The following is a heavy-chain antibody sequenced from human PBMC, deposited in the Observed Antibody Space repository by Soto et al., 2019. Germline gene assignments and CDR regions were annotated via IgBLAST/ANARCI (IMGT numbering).Heavy chain of an antibody. D-gene: IGHD2-2*01. CDR2: IDPSDSYT. J-gene: IGHJ6*01. Sequence: GESLKISCKGSGYSFTSYWISWVRQMPGKGLEWMGRIDPSDSYTNYSPSFQGHVTISADKSISTAYLQWSSLKASDTATYYCAAPKQLSMGYYYGMDVWGQGTTVTVSS. CDR3: AAPKQLSMGYYYGMDV. CDR1: GYSFTSYW. V-gene: IGHV5-10-1*01.